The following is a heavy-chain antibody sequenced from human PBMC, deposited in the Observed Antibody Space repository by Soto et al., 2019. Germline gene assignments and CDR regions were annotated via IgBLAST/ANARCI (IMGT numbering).Heavy chain of an antibody. J-gene: IGHJ3*01. V-gene: IGHV3-73*02. CDR3: VRRGARTPEDFDY. CDR1: GFTFSDSA. D-gene: IGHD1-7*01. CDR2: TNFKAQGYAI. Sequence: EVQLVQSGGGLVQPGGSLKLSCAASGFTFSDSAIHCVRQSSGKGLQRIGITNFKAQGYAIGYSPSMKDRFTISRDNSQRRAYLQINSLKIEDSAIYYCVRRGARTPEDFDYWGQGTVVTVSS.